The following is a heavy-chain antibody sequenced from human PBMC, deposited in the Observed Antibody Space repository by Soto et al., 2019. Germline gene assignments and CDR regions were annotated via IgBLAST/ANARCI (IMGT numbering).Heavy chain of an antibody. Sequence: PGESLKSACHCSGYTFSNVWIGWVGQLPGQGLEWMGIIYPGDHETRYSPSFLGKVTISAETPINTAYLQWSSLEASDSAFYFCARSPRSSPYFDFWGQGALVTSPQ. J-gene: IGHJ4*02. V-gene: IGHV5-51*01. CDR1: GYTFSNVW. CDR3: ARSPRSSPYFDF. D-gene: IGHD6-13*01. CDR2: IYPGDHET.